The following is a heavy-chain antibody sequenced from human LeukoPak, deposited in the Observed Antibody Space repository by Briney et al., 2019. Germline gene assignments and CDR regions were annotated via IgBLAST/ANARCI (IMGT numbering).Heavy chain of an antibody. CDR3: ARRCSGGSCHKGDP. J-gene: IGHJ5*02. Sequence: SETLSLTCTVSGGSISSSSYYWGWIRQPPGKGLEWIGSIYYSGSTYYNPSLKSRVTISVDTSKNQFSLKLSSVTAADTAVYYCARRCSGGSCHKGDPWGQGTLVTVSS. D-gene: IGHD2-15*01. CDR2: IYYSGST. V-gene: IGHV4-39*07. CDR1: GGSISSSSYY.